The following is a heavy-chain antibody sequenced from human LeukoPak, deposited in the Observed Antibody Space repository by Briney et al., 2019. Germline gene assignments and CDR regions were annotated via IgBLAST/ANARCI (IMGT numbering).Heavy chain of an antibody. CDR2: ISSSSSYI. J-gene: IGHJ4*02. CDR3: ARASDSKSGDY. CDR1: GFTFSSYS. V-gene: IGHV3-21*01. Sequence: GRSLRLSCAASGFTFSSYSMNWVRQAPGKGLEWVSSISSSSSYIYYADSVKGRFTISRDNAKNSLYLQMNSLRAEDTAVYYCARASDSKSGDYWGQGTLVTVSS. D-gene: IGHD3-22*01.